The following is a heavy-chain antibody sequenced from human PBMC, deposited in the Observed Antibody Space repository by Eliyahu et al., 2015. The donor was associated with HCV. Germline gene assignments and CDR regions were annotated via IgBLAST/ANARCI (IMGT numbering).Heavy chain of an antibody. D-gene: IGHD3-16*02. CDR2: ISSRNGII. J-gene: IGHJ4*02. V-gene: IGHV3-48*02. CDR3: ARGEGYDSVWGSYRY. Sequence: EVQLVESGGGLVQPGGSLRLSCXASGFIFSNFSMNWVRQAPGKGLEWVSYISSRNGIIYYADSVKGRFTISRDNAKNSLFLQMNSLRDEDTAVYYCARGEGYDSVWGSYRYWGQGTLVTVSS. CDR1: GFIFSNFS.